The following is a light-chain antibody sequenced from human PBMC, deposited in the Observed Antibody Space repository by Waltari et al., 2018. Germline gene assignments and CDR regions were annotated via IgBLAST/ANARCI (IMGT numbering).Light chain of an antibody. CDR3: SQYNDWPYT. V-gene: IGKV3-15*01. CDR2: GVS. Sequence: EIVMTQSPATLSVSPGDRATLSCRASQSFTRKLSWYQQNPGQVPRLLIYGVSTRATGIPARFSGSGSGTEFTLTISSLQSEDSAVYYCSQYNDWPYTFGQGTKLELQ. J-gene: IGKJ2*01. CDR1: QSFTRK.